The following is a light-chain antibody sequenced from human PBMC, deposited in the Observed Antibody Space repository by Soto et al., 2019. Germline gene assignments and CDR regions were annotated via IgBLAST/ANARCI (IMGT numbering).Light chain of an antibody. V-gene: IGKV4-1*01. J-gene: IGKJ1*01. CDR2: WAS. Sequence: VMTQTPLSLPVTPGQPATISGKSSQSVLYSSNNKNYLAWYQQTPGQSPKXXIYWASFRESGVPDRFSGSGAGTDFTLTISNLQAEDVAVYYCHQYLTNSWTFGQGTKVDIK. CDR1: QSVLYSSNNKNY. CDR3: HQYLTNSWT.